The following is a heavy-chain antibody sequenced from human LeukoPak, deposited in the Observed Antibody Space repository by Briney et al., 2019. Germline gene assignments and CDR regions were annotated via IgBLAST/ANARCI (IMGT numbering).Heavy chain of an antibody. CDR1: GFTFSIYG. CDR3: AKDYYYYDSSGRRYFDL. V-gene: IGHV3-30*02. D-gene: IGHD3-22*01. J-gene: IGHJ2*01. CDR2: IRYDGSNK. Sequence: GGSLRLSCAASGFTFSIYGMHWVRQAPGKGLEWVAFIRYDGSNKYYADSVKGRFTISRDNSKNTLYLQMNSLRAEDTAVYFCAKDYYYYDSSGRRYFDLWGRGALVTVSS.